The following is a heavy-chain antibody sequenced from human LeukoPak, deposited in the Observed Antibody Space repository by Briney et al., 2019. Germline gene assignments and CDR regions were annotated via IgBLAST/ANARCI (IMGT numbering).Heavy chain of an antibody. CDR2: IYGGDST. CDR1: GFTVSSNY. Sequence: GGSLRLSCAASGFTVSSNYMSWVRQAPGKGLEWVSVIYGGDSTYYADSVKGRFTVSRDNSKNTLYLQMSSLRAEDTAVYYCARVLSSGWYYDYWGQGTLVTASS. V-gene: IGHV3-53*01. J-gene: IGHJ4*02. CDR3: ARVLSSGWYYDY. D-gene: IGHD6-19*01.